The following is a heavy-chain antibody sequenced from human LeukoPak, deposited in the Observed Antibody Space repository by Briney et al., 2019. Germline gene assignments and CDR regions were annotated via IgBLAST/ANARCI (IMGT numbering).Heavy chain of an antibody. D-gene: IGHD6-13*01. CDR1: GYSISSDYY. CDR2: IYHSGRT. V-gene: IGHV4-38-2*02. CDR3: AKDRVTAAGYYFDY. J-gene: IGHJ4*02. Sequence: SETLSLTCTVSGYSISSDYYWGWIQQSPGKGLEWIGSIYHSGRTYYNPSLKSRVTISMDTTKNQFSLKLTSVTAADTAVYYCAKDRVTAAGYYFDYWGQGTLVTVSS.